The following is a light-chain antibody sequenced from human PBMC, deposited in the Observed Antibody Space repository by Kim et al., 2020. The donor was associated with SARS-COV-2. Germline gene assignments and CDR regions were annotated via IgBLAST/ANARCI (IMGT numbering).Light chain of an antibody. Sequence: VLPGQKASFTGSGVRVWDKFACWYQKKPGQSLVLVIYQDRKRTSGFPERLAGSNSGNTATLTIGGSQAMDEADDYCQAWDSSTVVFGGGNQLTFL. V-gene: IGLV3-1*01. CDR2: QDR. CDR1: RVWDKF. J-gene: IGLJ2*01. CDR3: QAWDSSTVV.